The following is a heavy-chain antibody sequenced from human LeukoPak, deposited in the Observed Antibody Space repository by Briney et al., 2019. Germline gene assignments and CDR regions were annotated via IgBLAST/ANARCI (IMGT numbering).Heavy chain of an antibody. CDR2: IWYDGSNK. CDR3: AREQSGDTAFDI. Sequence: GGSLRLSCAASGFTFSSYVMHWVRQAPGKGLEWVALIWYDGSNKYYADSVKGRFTISRDNSKNTLYLQMNSLRAEDTAVYFCAREQSGDTAFDIWGQGTMVTVSS. V-gene: IGHV3-33*01. J-gene: IGHJ3*02. CDR1: GFTFSSYV. D-gene: IGHD7-27*01.